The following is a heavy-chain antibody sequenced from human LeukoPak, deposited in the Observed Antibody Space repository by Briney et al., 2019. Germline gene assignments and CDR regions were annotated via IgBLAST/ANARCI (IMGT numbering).Heavy chain of an antibody. Sequence: GGSLRLSCAASGFTFDEYAMHWVRQAPGKGLEWVSGISWSRYIIGYADSVRGRFTISRDNAKNSLFLQMNSLRAEDSAMYYCVRDHVGGSCVDCPLGDAFDTWGQGTMVTASS. D-gene: IGHD2-15*01. V-gene: IGHV3-9*01. CDR1: GFTFDEYA. J-gene: IGHJ3*02. CDR2: ISWSRYII. CDR3: VRDHVGGSCVDCPLGDAFDT.